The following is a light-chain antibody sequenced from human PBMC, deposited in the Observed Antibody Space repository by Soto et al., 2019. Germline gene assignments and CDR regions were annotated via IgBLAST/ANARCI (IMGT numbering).Light chain of an antibody. CDR3: SSYFGRQSYV. CDR2: EDS. J-gene: IGLJ1*01. V-gene: IGLV2-23*01. CDR1: RRDVGNYNL. Sequence: QSALTQPASVSGSPGQSITISCTGTRRDVGNYNLVAWYQQHPGRAPTLLIYEDSQRPSGVSHRFSASKSGNTASLTISGLQAENEASYFCSSYFGRQSYVFGPGTKLTVL.